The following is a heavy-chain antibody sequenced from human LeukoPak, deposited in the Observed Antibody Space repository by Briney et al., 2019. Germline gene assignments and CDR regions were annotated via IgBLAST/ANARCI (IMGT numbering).Heavy chain of an antibody. V-gene: IGHV4-34*01. CDR1: GGSFSGYY. CDR2: INHSGST. J-gene: IGHJ4*02. D-gene: IGHD3-9*01. CDR3: ASVLRYFDWSSGFDY. Sequence: SETLSITCAVYGGSFSGYYGSWIRQPPGKGLEWIGEINHSGSTNYNPSLRSRVTISVDTSKNQFSLKLSSVTAADTAVYYCASVLRYFDWSSGFDYWGQGTLVTVSS.